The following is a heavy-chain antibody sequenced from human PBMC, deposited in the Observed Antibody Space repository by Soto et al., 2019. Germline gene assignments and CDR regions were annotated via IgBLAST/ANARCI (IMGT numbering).Heavy chain of an antibody. CDR1: GGSISSFY. V-gene: IGHV4-4*07. D-gene: IGHD3-22*01. Sequence: SETLSLTCAVSGGSISSFYWSWIRQPAGKGLEWVGRIYTSGSTNYNPSLKSRVTMSVDTSRNQFSLKLSSVTAADTAVYYCARGPVVVITGWHWFDPWRQGTLVTVSS. J-gene: IGHJ5*02. CDR2: IYTSGST. CDR3: ARGPVVVITGWHWFDP.